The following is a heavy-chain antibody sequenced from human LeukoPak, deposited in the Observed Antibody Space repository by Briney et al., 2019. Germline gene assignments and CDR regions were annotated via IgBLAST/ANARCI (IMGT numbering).Heavy chain of an antibody. CDR1: GGSFSGYY. V-gene: IGHV4-34*01. D-gene: IGHD6-13*01. J-gene: IGHJ5*02. Sequence: SETLSLTCAVYGGSFSGYYWSWIRQPPGKGLEWIGEINPSGSTNYNPSLKSRATISVDTSKNQFSLKLSSVTAADTAVYYCARRKVGYSSSWYLSNGWFDPWGQGTLVTVSS. CDR2: INPSGST. CDR3: ARRKVGYSSSWYLSNGWFDP.